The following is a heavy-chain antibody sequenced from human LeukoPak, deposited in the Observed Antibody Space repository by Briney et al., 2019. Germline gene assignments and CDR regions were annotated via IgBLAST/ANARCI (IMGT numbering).Heavy chain of an antibody. Sequence: GGSLRLSCAASGFTFSSYSMNWVRQAPGKGVEWVSSISSSSSYIYYADSVKGRFTISRDNSKNTLSLQMNSLRVEDTALYYCTKDLRYYYADNHSEMDEHDYWGQGTLVTVSS. CDR3: TKDLRYYYADNHSEMDEHDY. V-gene: IGHV3-21*01. CDR2: ISSSSSYI. J-gene: IGHJ4*02. CDR1: GFTFSSYS. D-gene: IGHD4-23*01.